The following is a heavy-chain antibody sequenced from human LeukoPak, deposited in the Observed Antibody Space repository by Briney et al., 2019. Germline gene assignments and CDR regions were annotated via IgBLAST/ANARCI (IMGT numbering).Heavy chain of an antibody. CDR1: GFSFSSYE. Sequence: GGSLRLSCAASGFSFSSYEMNWVRQAPGKGLEWISYISSSGSSISYTDSVKGRFTISRNNSKNTLYLQMNSLRAEDTAVYYCAKQPGSVVDSSGSLSRHWGQGTLVTVSS. CDR2: ISSSGSSI. D-gene: IGHD3-22*01. CDR3: AKQPGSVVDSSGSLSRH. J-gene: IGHJ4*02. V-gene: IGHV3-48*03.